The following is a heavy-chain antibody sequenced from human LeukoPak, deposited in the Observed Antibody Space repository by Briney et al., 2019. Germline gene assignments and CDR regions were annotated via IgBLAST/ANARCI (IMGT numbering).Heavy chain of an antibody. CDR2: INHSGIT. CDR3: AQGRAAFY. J-gene: IGHJ4*02. D-gene: IGHD6-25*01. CDR1: SGSFSGYY. Sequence: SETLSLTCAVYSGSFSGYYWNWIRQSPGKGLEWIGEINHSGITNYNPSLKSRVAISENMSRNQFSLKLSSVTAADTAVYYCAQGRAAFYWGQGTLVTVSS. V-gene: IGHV4-34*01.